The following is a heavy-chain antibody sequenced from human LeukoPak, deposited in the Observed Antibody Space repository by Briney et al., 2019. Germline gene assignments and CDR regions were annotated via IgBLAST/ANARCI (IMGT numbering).Heavy chain of an antibody. CDR2: IHYSERT. CDR1: SDSIITTSYW. V-gene: IGHV4-39*01. CDR3: ARQRGLGLWYFDY. J-gene: IGHJ4*02. Sequence: SETLSLTCTVSSDSIITTSYWWGWIRQPPGKGPEWIGSIHYSERTHYNPSLKSRVTLSVDTSRNQFSLKLSSVTAADTAVYYCARQRGLGLWYFDYWGRGTLVTVSS. D-gene: IGHD5-18*01.